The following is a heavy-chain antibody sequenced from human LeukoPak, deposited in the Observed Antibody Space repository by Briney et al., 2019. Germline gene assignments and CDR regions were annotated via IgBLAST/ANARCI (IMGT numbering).Heavy chain of an antibody. J-gene: IGHJ5*02. D-gene: IGHD2-2*01. CDR1: GVSISSYY. CDR3: ARVGCSSTRCHEP. V-gene: IGHV4-59*01. CDR2: IYYSGST. Sequence: SETLSLTCTVSGVSISSYYWSWIRQPPGKGLEYIGYIYYSGSTNYNPSLKSRVTISVDTSKNQFSLNLSSVTAADTAVYYCARVGCSSTRCHEPWGQGTLVTVSS.